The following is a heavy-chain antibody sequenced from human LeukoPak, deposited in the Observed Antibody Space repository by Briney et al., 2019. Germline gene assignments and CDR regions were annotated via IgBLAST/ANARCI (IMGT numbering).Heavy chain of an antibody. D-gene: IGHD6-19*01. CDR1: GFTFSDYY. V-gene: IGHV3-11*01. CDR2: ISSSGSTI. J-gene: IGHJ4*02. CDR3: ARVNSSGWYMAFDY. Sequence: GGSLRLSCAASGFTFSDYYMSWIRQAPGKGLEWGSYISSSGSTIYYADSVKGRFTISRDNAKNSLYLQMNSLRAEDTAVSYCARVNSSGWYMAFDYWGQGTLVTVSS.